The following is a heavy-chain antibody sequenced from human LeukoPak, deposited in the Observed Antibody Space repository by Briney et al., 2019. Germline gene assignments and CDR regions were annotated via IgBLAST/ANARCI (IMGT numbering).Heavy chain of an antibody. CDR2: ISGSGGFT. J-gene: IGHJ4*02. CDR1: GFTFSLYG. D-gene: IGHD6-13*01. CDR3: AKGGSSWSEIDY. V-gene: IGHV3-23*01. Sequence: GGSLRLSCAASGFTFSLYGMSWVRQPPGKGLEWVSGISGSGGFTYYADSVKGRFTISRDNSKNTLYLQMNSLRGDDTAVYYCAKGGSSWSEIDYWGQGSLVTVSS.